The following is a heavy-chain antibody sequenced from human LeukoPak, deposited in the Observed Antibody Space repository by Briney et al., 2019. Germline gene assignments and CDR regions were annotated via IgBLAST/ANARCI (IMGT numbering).Heavy chain of an antibody. Sequence: GGSLRLSCAASGLSFSSYAMSWVRQAPGKGLEWVSAISGSGGSTYYADSVKGRFTISRDNSKNTLYLQMNSLRAEDTAVYYCAKGRYGSGKRPNFDYWGQGTLVTVSS. CDR3: AKGRYGSGKRPNFDY. D-gene: IGHD3-10*01. CDR2: ISGSGGST. V-gene: IGHV3-23*01. CDR1: GLSFSSYA. J-gene: IGHJ4*02.